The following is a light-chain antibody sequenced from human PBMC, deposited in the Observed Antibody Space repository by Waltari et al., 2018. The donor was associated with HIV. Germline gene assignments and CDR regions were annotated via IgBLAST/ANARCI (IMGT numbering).Light chain of an antibody. J-gene: IGKJ4*01. V-gene: IGKV4-1*01. CDR3: QQYLRSPPT. CDR1: RSILYSSDNRNY. CDR2: WAS. Sequence: DIVMTQSPDSLPVSLGERATINCTASRSILYSSDNRNYLAWYQQKPRRPPRLLISWASTRESGVPDRFSGSGSGTDFALTISRLQAEDVAVGYHCQQYLRSPPTFGGGTKVEIK.